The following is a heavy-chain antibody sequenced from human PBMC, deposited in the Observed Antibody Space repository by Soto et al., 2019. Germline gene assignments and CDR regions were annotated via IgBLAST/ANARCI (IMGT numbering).Heavy chain of an antibody. Sequence: SETLSLTCTVSGGSISSYFWSWIRQPPGKGLEWIGYIYYTGSTNYNPSLKSRVTISVDTSKNQFSLKLSSVTAADTAVYYCARSVVAATPLGYYGMDVWGQGTTVTVSS. CDR3: ARSVVAATPLGYYGMDV. D-gene: IGHD2-15*01. V-gene: IGHV4-59*12. CDR1: GGSISSYF. J-gene: IGHJ6*02. CDR2: IYYTGST.